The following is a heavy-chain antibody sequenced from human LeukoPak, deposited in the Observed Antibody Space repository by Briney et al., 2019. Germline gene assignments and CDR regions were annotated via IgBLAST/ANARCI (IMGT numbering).Heavy chain of an antibody. CDR3: ATDLRRDTWYNWFDP. CDR1: GYTLTELS. CDR2: FDPEDGET. V-gene: IGHV1-24*01. Sequence: ASVKVSCKVSGYTLTELSMHWVRQAPGKGLEWMGGFDPEDGETIYAQKFQGRVTMTEDTSTDTAYMELSSLRSEDTAVYYCATDLRRDTWYNWFDPWGQGTLVTVSS. D-gene: IGHD5-18*01. J-gene: IGHJ5*02.